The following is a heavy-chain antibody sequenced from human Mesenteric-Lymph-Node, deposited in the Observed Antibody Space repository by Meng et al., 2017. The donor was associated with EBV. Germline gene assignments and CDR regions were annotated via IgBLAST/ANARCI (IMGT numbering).Heavy chain of an antibody. CDR1: GYILCSYS. Sequence: EVQLVESGGGLVKPGGSVRLSCAASGYILCSYSMTWVRQAPGKGLEWVSSISSSSNYIHYADSVKGRFTISRDTAKSSLYLQMNSLRAEDTAVYYCARHYASTWFEADPTTAKVPIDFWGQGIMVTVYS. D-gene: IGHD6-13*01. CDR2: ISSSSNYI. J-gene: IGHJ4*02. V-gene: IGHV3-21*06. CDR3: ARHYASTWFEADPTTAKVPIDF.